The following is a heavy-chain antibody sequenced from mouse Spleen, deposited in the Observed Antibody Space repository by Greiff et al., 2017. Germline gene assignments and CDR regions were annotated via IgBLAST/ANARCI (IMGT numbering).Heavy chain of an antibody. J-gene: IGHJ1*01. CDR1: GFTFSSFG. V-gene: IGHV5-17*02. CDR3: ARDYDYRFPYWYFDV. Sequence: EVKLMESGGGLVQPGGSRKLSCAASGFTFSSFGMHWVRQAPEKGLEWVAYISSGSSTIYYADTVKGRFTISRDNPKNTLFLQMTSLRSEDTAMYYCARDYDYRFPYWYFDVWGAGTTVTVSS. CDR2: ISSGSSTI. D-gene: IGHD2-4*01.